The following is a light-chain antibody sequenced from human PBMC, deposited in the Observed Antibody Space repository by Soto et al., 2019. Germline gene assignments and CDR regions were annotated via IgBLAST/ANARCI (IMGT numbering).Light chain of an antibody. V-gene: IGKV1-5*01. Sequence: IQMTQSPSTRTASVGDGVTITCLASQRISTWLAWYQQKPGQAPKPLXSDASSLETGVPSRFRGSGSGTEFTLTISSLQPDDFATYYCQHYNSYSEAFGQGAKVDIK. CDR2: DAS. CDR1: QRISTW. CDR3: QHYNSYSEA. J-gene: IGKJ1*01.